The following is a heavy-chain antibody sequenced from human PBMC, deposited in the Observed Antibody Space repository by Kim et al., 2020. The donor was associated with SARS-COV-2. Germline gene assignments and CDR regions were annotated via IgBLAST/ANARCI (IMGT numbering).Heavy chain of an antibody. Sequence: GGSLRLSCAASGFTFSSYNMNWVRQAPGKGLEWVSSISSSSSYIYYADSVKCRFTISRNNANNSLYLQMNSLRAEDTAVYYCAGDGQFVEWLSPWYYYYYMDVWGKGTTVTVSS. CDR2: ISSSSSYI. J-gene: IGHJ6*03. CDR3: AGDGQFVEWLSPWYYYYYMDV. V-gene: IGHV3-21*01. CDR1: GFTFSSYN. D-gene: IGHD3-3*01.